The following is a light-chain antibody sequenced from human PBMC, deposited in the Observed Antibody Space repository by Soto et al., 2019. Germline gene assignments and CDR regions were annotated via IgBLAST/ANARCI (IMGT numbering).Light chain of an antibody. CDR3: NSYRHSTTLV. V-gene: IGLV2-14*01. Sequence: QSALTQPASVSGSPGQSITISCTGTSSDVGGYNSVSWFQQHSSKAPKLIIYEVSHRPSGVSIRFSGSKSGNTASLTISGLQAEDEADYYCNSYRHSTTLVFGTGTKVTVL. CDR2: EVS. J-gene: IGLJ1*01. CDR1: SSDVGGYNS.